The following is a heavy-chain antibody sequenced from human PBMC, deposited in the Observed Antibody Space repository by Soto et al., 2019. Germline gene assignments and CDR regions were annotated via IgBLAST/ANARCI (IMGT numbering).Heavy chain of an antibody. CDR2: IYYSGST. Sequence: SETLSLTCTVSGGSISSYYWSWIRQPPGKGLEWIGYIYYSGSTNYNPSLKSRVTISVDTSKNQFSLKLSSVTAADTAVYYCARDLLKRTNYGMDVWGQGTTVTVSS. J-gene: IGHJ6*02. V-gene: IGHV4-59*01. CDR1: GGSISSYY. CDR3: ARDLLKRTNYGMDV.